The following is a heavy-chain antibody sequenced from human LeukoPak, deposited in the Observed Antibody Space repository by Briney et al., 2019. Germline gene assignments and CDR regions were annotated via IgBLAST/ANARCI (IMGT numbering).Heavy chain of an antibody. Sequence: GGSLRLSCVASGFTFSSSVMSWVRQAPGKGLEWVSTFSGASGNIYYVDSVKGRFTISRDNSKNTLYLQMNSLRAEDTALYYCAKREARSFEFWGQGTLVTVSS. D-gene: IGHD5-24*01. CDR3: AKREARSFEF. J-gene: IGHJ4*02. V-gene: IGHV3-23*01. CDR2: FSGASGNI. CDR1: GFTFSSSV.